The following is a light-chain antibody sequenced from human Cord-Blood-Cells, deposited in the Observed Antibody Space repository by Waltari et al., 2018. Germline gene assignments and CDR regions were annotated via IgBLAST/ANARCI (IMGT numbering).Light chain of an antibody. V-gene: IGLV3-25*02. J-gene: IGLJ2*01. CDR2: KDS. CDR1: ALPKQY. Sequence: SYELTQPPSVSVSPGQTARITCSGDALPKQYAYWYQQKPGQAPVLVIYKDSERPSGIPGRFSGSSSGTTVTLTISVVQAEDEADYYCQSADSSGTYVVFGGGTKLTVL. CDR3: QSADSSGTYVV.